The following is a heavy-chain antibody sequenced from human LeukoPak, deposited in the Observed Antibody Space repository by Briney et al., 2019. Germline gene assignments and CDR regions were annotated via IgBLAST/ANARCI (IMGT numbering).Heavy chain of an antibody. Sequence: GGSLRLSCAASGFTFSSYAMSWVRQAPGKGLEWVSAISGSGDSTYYGDSVKGRFTISRDNAKNSLYLQMNSLRAEDTAIYYCTRVGYIDEGIDYWGQGTLVTVSS. CDR2: ISGSGDST. CDR1: GFTFSSYA. V-gene: IGHV3-23*01. CDR3: TRVGYIDEGIDY. D-gene: IGHD5-24*01. J-gene: IGHJ4*02.